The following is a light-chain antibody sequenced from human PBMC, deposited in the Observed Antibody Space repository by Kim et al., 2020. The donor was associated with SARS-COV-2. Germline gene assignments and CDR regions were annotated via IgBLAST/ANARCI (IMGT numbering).Light chain of an antibody. Sequence: DVQMTQSPSTLSASVGDRVTITCRASQSVSTWLAWYQQKPGKAPKLLIYKASNLESGVPSRFSGSGSGTEFTLTISSLQAEDFATYCCQQYNSGWTFGQGTKVDIK. CDR1: QSVSTW. J-gene: IGKJ1*01. CDR2: KAS. V-gene: IGKV1-5*03. CDR3: QQYNSGWT.